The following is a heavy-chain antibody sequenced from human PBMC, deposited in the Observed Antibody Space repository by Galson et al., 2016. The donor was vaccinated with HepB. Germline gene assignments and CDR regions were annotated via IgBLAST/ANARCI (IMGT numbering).Heavy chain of an antibody. D-gene: IGHD6-13*01. V-gene: IGHV3-33*01. J-gene: IGHJ4*02. CDR1: GFTFSSYG. Sequence: SLRLSCAASGFTFSSYGMHWVRQAPGKGLEWVAVIWYDGSNKYYADSVKGRFTISRDNSKNTLYLQMNSLRAEDTAVYYRARRAGSSWYSDYWGQGTLVTVSS. CDR2: IWYDGSNK. CDR3: ARRAGSSWYSDY.